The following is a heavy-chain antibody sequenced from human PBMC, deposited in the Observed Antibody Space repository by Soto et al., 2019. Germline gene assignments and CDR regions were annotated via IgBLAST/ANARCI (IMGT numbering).Heavy chain of an antibody. CDR2: IYYSGST. CDR3: ARLLWFGESPGLDYYGMDV. Sequence: TSETLSLTCTVSGGSISSGGYYWSWIRQHPGKGLEWIGYIYYSGSTYYNPSLKSRVTISVDTSKNQFSLKLSSVTAADTAVYYCARLLWFGESPGLDYYGMDVWGQGTTVTVSS. V-gene: IGHV4-31*03. CDR1: GGSISSGGYY. J-gene: IGHJ6*02. D-gene: IGHD3-10*01.